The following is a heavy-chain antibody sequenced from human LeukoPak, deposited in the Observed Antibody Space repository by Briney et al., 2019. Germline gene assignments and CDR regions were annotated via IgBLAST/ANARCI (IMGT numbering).Heavy chain of an antibody. CDR3: ARDGAVAGMMGGINFDY. J-gene: IGHJ4*02. V-gene: IGHV3-30*04. CDR1: GFTFSNYA. D-gene: IGHD6-19*01. Sequence: PGGSLRLSCAASGFTFSNYAMHWVRQAPGKGLEWVAVISYDESNKYYADSVKGRFTISRDNSKNTLYLQMNSLRAEDTAVYYCARDGAVAGMMGGINFDYWGQGTLVTVSS. CDR2: ISYDESNK.